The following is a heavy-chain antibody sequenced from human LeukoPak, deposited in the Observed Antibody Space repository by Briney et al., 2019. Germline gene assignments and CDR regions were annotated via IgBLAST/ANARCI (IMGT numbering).Heavy chain of an antibody. V-gene: IGHV3-21*01. Sequence: PGGSLRLSCAASGFTFSSCGFNWVRQAPGKGLEWVSSTGPTGTDRYYADSVRGRFTISRDNAKNSMYLQMDSLRDEDTAVYYCATETIGRHYDYWGQGTLLTVSS. D-gene: IGHD1-14*01. CDR2: TGPTGTDR. CDR3: ATETIGRHYDY. J-gene: IGHJ4*02. CDR1: GFTFSSCG.